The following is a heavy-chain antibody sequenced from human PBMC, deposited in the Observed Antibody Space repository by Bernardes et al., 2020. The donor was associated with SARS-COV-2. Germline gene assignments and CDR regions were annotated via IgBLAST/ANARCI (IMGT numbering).Heavy chain of an antibody. V-gene: IGHV2-70*11. J-gene: IGHJ6*02. Sequence: SGPTLVKPTQTLTLICDFSGFSLTTTGMCVSWIRQPPGKALEWLARIDWDDDKYYSTSLKTRLTISKDTSKNQVVLIMTNMDPVDTATYYCARDRVSRGVDAWGQGTTVTVSS. D-gene: IGHD6-6*01. CDR1: GFSLTTTGMC. CDR3: ARDRVSRGVDA. CDR2: IDWDDDK.